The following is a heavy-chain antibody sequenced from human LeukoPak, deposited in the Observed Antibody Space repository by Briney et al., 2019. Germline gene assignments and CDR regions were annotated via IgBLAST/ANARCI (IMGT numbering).Heavy chain of an antibody. CDR3: ARGDSGGTTERFQY. Sequence: GESLKISCKGSGYSFTNYWIAWVRQMPGKGLEWMGIIFPGDSDTRYSPSIQGQVTISADKSINTAYLQWSSLKASDTAIYYCARGDSGGTTERFQYWGQGTLVIVSS. D-gene: IGHD2-15*01. J-gene: IGHJ1*01. CDR1: GYSFTNYW. CDR2: IFPGDSDT. V-gene: IGHV5-51*01.